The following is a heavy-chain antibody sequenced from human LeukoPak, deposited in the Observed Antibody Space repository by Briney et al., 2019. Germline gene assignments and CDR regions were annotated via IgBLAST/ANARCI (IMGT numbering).Heavy chain of an antibody. CDR1: GGTFSSYA. CDR3: ARSLGYYYDSSGYPDY. J-gene: IGHJ4*02. D-gene: IGHD3-22*01. CDR2: IIPIFGTA. V-gene: IGHV1-69*05. Sequence: SVKVSCKASGGTFSSYAISWVRQAPGQGLEWMGRIIPIFGTANYAQKFQGRVTITTDESTSTAYMELSSLRSEDTAVYYCARSLGYYYDSSGYPDYWGQGTLVTVSS.